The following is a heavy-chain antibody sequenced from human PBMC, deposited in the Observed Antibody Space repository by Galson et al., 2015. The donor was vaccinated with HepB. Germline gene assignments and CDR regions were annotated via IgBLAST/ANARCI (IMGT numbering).Heavy chain of an antibody. D-gene: IGHD2-2*02. J-gene: IGHJ4*02. V-gene: IGHV3-23*01. CDR1: GFTLSSYA. CDR3: AKDRSYCSSTTCYTGLFDY. CDR2: ISGSGGST. Sequence: SLRLSCAASGFTLSSYAMSWVRQAPGKGLEWVSAISGSGGSTYHADSVKGRFSISRDNSKNTLYLQMNSLRAEDTAVYYCAKDRSYCSSTTCYTGLFDYWGQGTQVTVSS.